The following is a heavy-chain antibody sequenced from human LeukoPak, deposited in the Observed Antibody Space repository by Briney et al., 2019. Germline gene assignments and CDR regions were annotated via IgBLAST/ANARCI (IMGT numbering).Heavy chain of an antibody. J-gene: IGHJ4*02. CDR3: ARVWSYSSGWLGY. Sequence: ASVKVSCKASGYTFTSYAMHWVRQAPGQRLEWMGWINAGNGNTKYSQKFQGRVTITRDTSASTAYMELSSLRSEDTTVYYCARVWSYSSGWLGYWGQGTLVTVSS. D-gene: IGHD6-19*01. CDR2: INAGNGNT. CDR1: GYTFTSYA. V-gene: IGHV1-3*01.